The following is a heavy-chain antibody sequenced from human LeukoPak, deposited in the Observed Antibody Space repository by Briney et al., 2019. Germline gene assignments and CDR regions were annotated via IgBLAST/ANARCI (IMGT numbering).Heavy chain of an antibody. Sequence: SETLSLTCTVSGDSISSGDYYWSWIRQPPGKGLEWIGNIYNSGSTYYNPSLRSRVSISINRSKNQFSLRLTSVTAADTAVYYCAIDTYSGYDTGLGLGYWGQGTLVTVSS. D-gene: IGHD5-12*01. J-gene: IGHJ4*02. V-gene: IGHV4-30-4*01. CDR2: IYNSGST. CDR3: AIDTYSGYDTGLGLGY. CDR1: GDSISSGDYY.